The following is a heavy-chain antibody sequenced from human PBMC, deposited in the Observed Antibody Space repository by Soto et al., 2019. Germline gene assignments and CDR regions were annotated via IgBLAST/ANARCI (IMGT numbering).Heavy chain of an antibody. D-gene: IGHD4-17*01. CDR2: IYYSGST. CDR3: ARHKISYGDYPYYFDY. J-gene: IGHJ4*02. CDR1: GGSISSSSYY. V-gene: IGHV4-39*01. Sequence: SETLSLTCTVSGGSISSSSYYWGWIRQPPGKGLEWIGSIYYSGSTYYNPSLKSRVTISVDTSKNQFSLKLSSVTAADTAVYYCARHKISYGDYPYYFDYWGQGTLVTVSS.